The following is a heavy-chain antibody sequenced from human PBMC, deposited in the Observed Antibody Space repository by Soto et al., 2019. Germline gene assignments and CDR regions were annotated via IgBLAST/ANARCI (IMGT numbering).Heavy chain of an antibody. CDR3: AREGSSYYFDRSGSDDAFDI. D-gene: IGHD3-22*01. Sequence: ASVKVSCKASGYTFTNYYMHWVRQAPGQGLEWMGIINPSDGSTSYAQRFQGRVTMTRDTSTSTVYMELSSLRSEDTAVFYCAREGSSYYFDRSGSDDAFDIWGQGTLVTVS. V-gene: IGHV1-46*03. J-gene: IGHJ3*02. CDR1: GYTFTNYY. CDR2: INPSDGST.